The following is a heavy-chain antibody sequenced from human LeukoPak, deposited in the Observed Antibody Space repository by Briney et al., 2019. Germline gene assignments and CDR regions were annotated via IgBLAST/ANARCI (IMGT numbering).Heavy chain of an antibody. J-gene: IGHJ4*02. CDR3: TKGRGI. V-gene: IGHV4-61*09. CDR2: IYTSGST. Sequence: PSETLSLTCTVSGGSISSGSYDWYRIRQPAGKGLEWIGHIYTSGSTDYNPSLKSRVTISVATSKNQFSLKLTSVTAADTAIYYCTKGRGIWGQGTLVTVSS. CDR1: GGSISSGSYD. D-gene: IGHD3-10*01.